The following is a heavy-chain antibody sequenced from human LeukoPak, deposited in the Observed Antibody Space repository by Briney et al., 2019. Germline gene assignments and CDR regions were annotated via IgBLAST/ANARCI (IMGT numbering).Heavy chain of an antibody. CDR2: IKWDGTET. CDR1: GFTFSDYW. Sequence: GGSLRLSCAASGFTFSDYWMSWVRQIPGKGLEWVADIKWDGTETYYVDSVKGRFTISRDDAKNSLYLQMNRPRAEDTAIYYCARSPTRRCDYWGQGTLVTVSS. V-gene: IGHV3-7*01. CDR3: ARSPTRRCDY. D-gene: IGHD1-1*01. J-gene: IGHJ4*02.